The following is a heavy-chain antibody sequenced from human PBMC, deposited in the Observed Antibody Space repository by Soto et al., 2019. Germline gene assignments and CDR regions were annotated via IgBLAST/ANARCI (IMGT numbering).Heavy chain of an antibody. D-gene: IGHD3-16*01. CDR2: VHYSGSI. Sequence: QVQLQQSGPGLVKPSQTLSLTCTVSGGSISYEYYHWTWIRQSPGKGLEWIGYVHYSGSIMYNPSFKSRVTISVDTSKNQFSLHLSSVTAADTAVYFCVSEDDGGDREYYGLDVWGQGTTVTVSS. CDR3: VSEDDGGDREYYGLDV. V-gene: IGHV4-30-4*08. CDR1: GGSISYEYYH. J-gene: IGHJ6*02.